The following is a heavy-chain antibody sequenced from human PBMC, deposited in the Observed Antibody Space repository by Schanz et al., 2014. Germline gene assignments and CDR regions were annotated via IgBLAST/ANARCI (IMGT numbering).Heavy chain of an antibody. CDR1: GFTFSSYC. J-gene: IGHJ4*02. CDR2: INQDGSEK. CDR3: AMGGYQLHH. D-gene: IGHD1-7*01. V-gene: IGHV3-7*01. Sequence: VELVESGGGLVKPGGSLRLSCAASGFTFSSYCINWVRQAPGKGLEWVANINQDGSEKYYVDSVKGRFTISRDNAENTLYLQMNSLRVEDTAVYYCAMGGYQLHHWGQGTLVTVSS.